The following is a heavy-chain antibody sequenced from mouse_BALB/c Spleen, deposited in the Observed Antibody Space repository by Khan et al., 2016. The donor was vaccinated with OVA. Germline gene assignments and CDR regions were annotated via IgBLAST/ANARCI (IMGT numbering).Heavy chain of an antibody. V-gene: IGHV1-9*01. CDR3: ARGAGTTYGMDY. CDR2: ILPGRGIS. Sequence: QVQLQQPGGELMKPGASVKISCKATGYTLSSYWIEWVKQRPGHGLEWVGEILPGRGISNYKEKFKGKATFIADTSSNIAYMKLSSLTFEDFAVYYCARGAGTTYGMDYWGQGTSVTVSS. D-gene: IGHD4-1*01. J-gene: IGHJ4*01. CDR1: GYTLSSYW.